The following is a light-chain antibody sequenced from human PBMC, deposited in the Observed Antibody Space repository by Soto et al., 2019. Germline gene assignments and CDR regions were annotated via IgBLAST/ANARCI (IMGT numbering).Light chain of an antibody. V-gene: IGLV2-14*01. CDR3: SSYTGSSTYVV. CDR2: DVN. J-gene: IGLJ2*01. CDR1: SSDVGGYNY. Sequence: QSALTQPASVSGSPGQSITISCTGTSSDVGGYNYVSWYQQQPGKAPKLMIYDVNNRPSGVSNRFSGSKSSNTASLTISGLQAEDEADYYCSSYTGSSTYVVFGGGTKLTVL.